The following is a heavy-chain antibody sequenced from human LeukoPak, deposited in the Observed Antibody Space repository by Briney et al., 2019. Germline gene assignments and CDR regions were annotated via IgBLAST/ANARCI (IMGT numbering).Heavy chain of an antibody. J-gene: IGHJ6*04. Sequence: GASVKVSCKASGGTFRINVISWVRQAPGEGLEWMGGIIPMFGTTNYAQNFQGRVTITADESTSTAYMELSSLRSDDTAVYYCARSLKEIYHYYMDVWGKGTTVTISS. CDR2: IIPMFGTT. D-gene: IGHD5/OR15-5a*01. CDR3: ARSLKEIYHYYMDV. CDR1: GGTFRINV. V-gene: IGHV1-69*13.